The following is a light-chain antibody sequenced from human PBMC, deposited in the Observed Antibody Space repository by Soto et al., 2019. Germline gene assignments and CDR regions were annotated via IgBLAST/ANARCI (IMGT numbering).Light chain of an antibody. J-gene: IGKJ1*01. Sequence: DIQMTQSPSTLSGSVGDRVTITCRASQTISSWLAWYQQKPGKAPKLLIYKASTLKSGVPSRFSGSGSGTGFTLTIRSLQPDDFATYYCQHYNSYSEAFGPGT. CDR2: KAS. CDR3: QHYNSYSEA. CDR1: QTISSW. V-gene: IGKV1-5*03.